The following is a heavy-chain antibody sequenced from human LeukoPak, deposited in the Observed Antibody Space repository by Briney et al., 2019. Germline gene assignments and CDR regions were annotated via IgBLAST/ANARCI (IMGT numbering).Heavy chain of an antibody. CDR1: GFPFSSYW. CDR3: ARDTDTVTTILDY. V-gene: IGHV3-7*01. Sequence: SGGSLRLSCVASGFPFSSYWMTWVRQAPGKGLEWVANIKQDGSKKSYVDSVKGRFTISRDNAKNSLYLQMNSLRAEDTAVYYCARDTDTVTTILDYWGQGTLVTVSS. D-gene: IGHD4-17*01. CDR2: IKQDGSKK. J-gene: IGHJ4*02.